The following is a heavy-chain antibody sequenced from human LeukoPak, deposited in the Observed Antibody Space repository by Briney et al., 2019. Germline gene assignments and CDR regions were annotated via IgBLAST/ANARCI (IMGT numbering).Heavy chain of an antibody. CDR1: GFTVSSNH. J-gene: IGHJ4*02. V-gene: IGHV3-53*01. CDR2: IYSGGST. D-gene: IGHD3-3*01. CDR3: ASARYYDFWSGRGSEYYFDY. Sequence: PGGSLRLSCAASGFTVSSNHMSWVRQAPGKGLEWVSVIYSGGSTYYADSVKGRFTISRDNSKNTLYLQMNSLRAEDTAVYYCASARYYDFWSGRGSEYYFDYWGQGTLVTVSS.